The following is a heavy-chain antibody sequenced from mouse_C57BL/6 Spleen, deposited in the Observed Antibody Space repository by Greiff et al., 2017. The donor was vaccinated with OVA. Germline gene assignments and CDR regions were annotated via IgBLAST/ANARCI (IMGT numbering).Heavy chain of an antibody. CDR2: IYPGDGDT. D-gene: IGHD2-1*01. V-gene: IGHV1-82*01. Sequence: QVQLQQSGPELVKPGASVKISCKASGYAFSSSWMNWVKQRPGKGLEWIGRIYPGDGDTNYNGKFKGKATLTADKSSSTAYMQLSSLTSEDSAVYFCARRDGNFYAMDYWGQGTSVTVSS. CDR1: GYAFSSSW. CDR3: ARRDGNFYAMDY. J-gene: IGHJ4*01.